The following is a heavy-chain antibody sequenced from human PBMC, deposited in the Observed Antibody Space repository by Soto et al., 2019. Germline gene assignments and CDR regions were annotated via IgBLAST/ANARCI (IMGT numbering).Heavy chain of an antibody. CDR3: AKDRGYSYGYSYNHYGMDV. CDR2: ISYDGSNK. D-gene: IGHD5-18*01. J-gene: IGHJ6*02. Sequence: GGSLRLSCAASGFTFSSYGMHWVRQAPGKGLEWVAVISYDGSNKYYVDSVKGRFTISRDNSKNTLYLQMNSLRAEDTAVYYCAKDRGYSYGYSYNHYGMDVWGQGTTVTVSS. V-gene: IGHV3-30*18. CDR1: GFTFSSYG.